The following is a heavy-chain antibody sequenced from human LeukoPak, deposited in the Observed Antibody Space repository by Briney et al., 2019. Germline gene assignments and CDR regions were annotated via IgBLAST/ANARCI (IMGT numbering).Heavy chain of an antibody. CDR1: GGSFSGYY. D-gene: IGHD2-2*01. CDR3: ARESSSTSCHDY. CDR2: INHSGST. J-gene: IGHJ4*02. Sequence: SETLSLTCAVYGGSFSGYYWSWIRQPPGKGLEWIGEINHSGSTNYNPSLKSRVTISVDTSKNQFSLKLSSVTAADTAVYYCARESSSTSCHDYWGQGTLVTVSS. V-gene: IGHV4-34*01.